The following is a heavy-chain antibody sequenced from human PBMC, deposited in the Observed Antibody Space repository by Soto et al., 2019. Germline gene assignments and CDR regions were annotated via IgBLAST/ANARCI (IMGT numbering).Heavy chain of an antibody. CDR3: ARDQSDDAFDI. V-gene: IGHV3-21*01. CDR2: ISTSSSYI. CDR1: GFTFSSYS. Sequence: EVQLVESGGGLVKPGGSLRLSCAASGFTFSSYSMNWVRQAPGKGLEWVSSISTSSSYIYYADSVKGRFTISRDNAKNSLYLQMNSLRAEDTAVYYCARDQSDDAFDIWGQGTMVTVSS. J-gene: IGHJ3*02.